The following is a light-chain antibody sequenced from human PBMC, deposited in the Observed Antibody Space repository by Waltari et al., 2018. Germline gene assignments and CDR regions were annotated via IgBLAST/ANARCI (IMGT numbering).Light chain of an antibody. J-gene: IGKJ2*01. V-gene: IGKV4-1*01. CDR2: WAS. Sequence: DIVVTQSPDSLAVSLGERATINCKSSQSLFHPNNKNYLAWYQQKPGQPPKLLIYWASTRDSGVPDRFSGSGSGTDFTLAISSLQPEDVAVYYCQQYYATPNTFGQGTNVEIK. CDR1: QSLFHPNNKNY. CDR3: QQYYATPNT.